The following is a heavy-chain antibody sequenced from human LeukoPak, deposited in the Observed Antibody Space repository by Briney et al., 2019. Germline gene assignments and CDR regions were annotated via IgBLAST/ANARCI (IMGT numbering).Heavy chain of an antibody. CDR2: IYTSGST. CDR1: GGSISSYY. CDR3: ARDWAVFSSGWYYNWFDL. Sequence: PSETLSLTCTVSGGSISSYYWSWIRQPAGKGLEWIGRIYTSGSTNYNPSLKSRVTMSVDTSKNQFSLKLSSVTAADTAVYYCARDWAVFSSGWYYNWFDLWGQGTLVTVSS. D-gene: IGHD6-19*01. V-gene: IGHV4-4*07. J-gene: IGHJ5*02.